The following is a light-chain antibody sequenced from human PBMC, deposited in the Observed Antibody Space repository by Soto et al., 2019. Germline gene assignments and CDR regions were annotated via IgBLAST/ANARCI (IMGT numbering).Light chain of an antibody. V-gene: IGLV2-14*01. CDR1: SSDVGGYNY. J-gene: IGLJ1*01. CDR2: DVS. Sequence: QSALTQPASVSGSPGQSITISCTGTSSDVGGYNYVSWYQQHPGKAPKFMIYDVSNRPSGVSTRFSGSKSGNTASLTISGLHAEDEADYYCNSYTTSNTRQIVFGTGTKLTVL. CDR3: NSYTTSNTRQIV.